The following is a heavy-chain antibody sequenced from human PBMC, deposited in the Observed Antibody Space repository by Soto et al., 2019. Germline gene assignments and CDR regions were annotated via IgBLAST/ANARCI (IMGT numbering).Heavy chain of an antibody. CDR2: TYYRSNWRH. Sequence: PSQTLSLTCVISRDSVSSNTAAWNWIRSFPSRGLEWLGRTYYRSNWRHDYAVSVKSRITVNPDTSKNHFSLQLNSVTPDDTAVYYCARGVAGSGFDLWGQGTLVTVSS. D-gene: IGHD6-19*01. CDR3: ARGVAGSGFDL. J-gene: IGHJ4*02. V-gene: IGHV6-1*01. CDR1: RDSVSSNTAA.